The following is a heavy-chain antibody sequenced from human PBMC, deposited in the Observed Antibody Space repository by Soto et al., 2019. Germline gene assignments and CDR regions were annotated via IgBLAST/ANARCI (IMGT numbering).Heavy chain of an antibody. CDR1: GFTFSDYY. Sequence: GGSLRLSCAASGFTFSDYYMSWIRQAPGKGLEWVSYISSSSSYTNYADSVKGRFTIPRDNAKNSLYLQMSSLRAEDTAVYYCARDFYDSSGYYNGMDVWGQGTTVTVSS. CDR3: ARDFYDSSGYYNGMDV. D-gene: IGHD3-22*01. J-gene: IGHJ6*02. CDR2: ISSSSSYT. V-gene: IGHV3-11*06.